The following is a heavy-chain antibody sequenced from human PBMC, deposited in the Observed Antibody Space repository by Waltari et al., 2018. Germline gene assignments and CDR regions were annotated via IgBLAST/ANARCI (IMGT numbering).Heavy chain of an antibody. Sequence: QVQLVQSGAEVKKPGASVKVSCKASGYTFSAYYMHWVRQAPGQGLEWMGWINPNSGGTKYAKKVQGWVTMTRDTSMDIAYMELSRLRADDTAVYYCAVIDYSSLPPVDYWGQGTPVTVSS. CDR2: INPNSGGT. CDR1: GYTFSAYY. J-gene: IGHJ4*02. V-gene: IGHV1-2*04. D-gene: IGHD6-19*01. CDR3: AVIDYSSLPPVDY.